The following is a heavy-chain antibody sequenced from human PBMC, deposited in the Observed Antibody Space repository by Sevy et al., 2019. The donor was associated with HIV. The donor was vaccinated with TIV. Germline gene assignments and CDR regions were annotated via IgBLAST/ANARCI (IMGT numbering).Heavy chain of an antibody. Sequence: GGSLRLSCAASGFTFSNAWMSWVRQAPGKGLEWVGRIKSKTDGGTTDYAAPVKGRFTISRDDSKNTLYLQMNSLKTGDTAVYYCTTDHYDYVWGSYRPAGYWGQGTLVTVSS. D-gene: IGHD3-16*02. V-gene: IGHV3-15*01. CDR3: TTDHYDYVWGSYRPAGY. J-gene: IGHJ4*02. CDR2: IKSKTDGGTT. CDR1: GFTFSNAW.